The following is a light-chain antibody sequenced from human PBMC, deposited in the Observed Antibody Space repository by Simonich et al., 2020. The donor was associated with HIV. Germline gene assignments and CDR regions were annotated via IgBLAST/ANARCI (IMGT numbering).Light chain of an antibody. V-gene: IGKV2-40*01. CDR2: RIS. J-gene: IGKJ4*01. CDR3: MQRKEFPLT. Sequence: DLVMTQTPLFLPVTPGEHASISYRSSQSLLDSDDGNTYLDWYLQKPGQSPQLLIYRISYRASGVTDRFSGSGSGTDFTLKISRVEAEDVGVYYCMQRKEFPLTFGGGTKVEIK. CDR1: QSLLDSDDGNTY.